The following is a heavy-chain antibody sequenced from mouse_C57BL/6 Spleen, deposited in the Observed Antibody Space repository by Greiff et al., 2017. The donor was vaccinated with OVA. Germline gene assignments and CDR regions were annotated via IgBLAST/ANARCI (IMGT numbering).Heavy chain of an antibody. CDR2: IDPSDSYT. V-gene: IGHV1-69*01. D-gene: IGHD2-1*01. CDR1: GYTFTSYW. J-gene: IGHJ2*01. CDR3: ARGGYGNLPDYFDY. Sequence: VQLQQPGAELVMPGASVKLSCKASGYTFTSYWMHWVKQRPGQGLAWIGEIDPSDSYTNYNQKFKGKSTLTVDKSSSTAYMQLSSLTSEDSAVYYCARGGYGNLPDYFDYWGQGTTLTVSS.